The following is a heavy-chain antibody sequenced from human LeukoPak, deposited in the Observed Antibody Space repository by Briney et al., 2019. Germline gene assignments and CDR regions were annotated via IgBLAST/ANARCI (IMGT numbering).Heavy chain of an antibody. CDR2: INHSGST. V-gene: IGHV4-34*01. CDR1: GGSISGYY. Sequence: SEALSLTCAVYGGSISGYYWSWIRQPPGKGLEWIGEINHSGSTNYNPSLKSRVTISVDTSKNQFSLKLSSVTAADTAVYYCARGLLDYYDSSGYYLDYWGQGTLVTVSS. J-gene: IGHJ4*02. D-gene: IGHD3-22*01. CDR3: ARGLLDYYDSSGYYLDY.